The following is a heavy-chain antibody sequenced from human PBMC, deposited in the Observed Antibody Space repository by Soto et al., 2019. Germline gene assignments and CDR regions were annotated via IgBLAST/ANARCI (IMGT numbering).Heavy chain of an antibody. CDR2: ISYDGSNK. Sequence: QVQLVESGGGVVQPGRSLRLSCAASGFTFSSYAMHWVRQAPGKGLEWVAVISYDGSNKYYADSVKGRFTISRDNSKNTLYLQMNSLRAEDTAVYDCATCITGTAYAFDIWGQGTMVTVSS. D-gene: IGHD1-7*01. CDR1: GFTFSSYA. CDR3: ATCITGTAYAFDI. J-gene: IGHJ3*02. V-gene: IGHV3-30-3*01.